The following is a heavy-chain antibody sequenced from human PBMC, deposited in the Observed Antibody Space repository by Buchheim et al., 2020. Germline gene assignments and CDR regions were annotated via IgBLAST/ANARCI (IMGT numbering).Heavy chain of an antibody. CDR1: GYTFTSYY. Sequence: QVQLVQSGAEVKKPGASVKVSCKASGYTFTSYYMHWVRQAPGQGLEWMGIINPSGGSTSYAQKFQGRVTMTRDPSTSKVYMELSSLRSEDTAVYYCARQLWETYYYYGMDVWGQGTT. CDR2: INPSGGST. V-gene: IGHV1-46*03. J-gene: IGHJ6*02. D-gene: IGHD5-18*01. CDR3: ARQLWETYYYYGMDV.